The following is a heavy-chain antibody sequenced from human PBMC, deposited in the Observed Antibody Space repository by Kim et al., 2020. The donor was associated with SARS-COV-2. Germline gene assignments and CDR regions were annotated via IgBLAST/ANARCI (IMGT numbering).Heavy chain of an antibody. CDR3: AYGRYLSG. D-gene: IGHD1-20*01. Sequence: GGSLRLSCAASGFTFNTYWMNWVRQAPGKGLEWVASIKADGGEKYYVDSVRGRFTISSDNAKHSLYPLMNSLRAEGTAMYYCAYGRYLSGWGQRTLVTVSS. V-gene: IGHV3-7*01. J-gene: IGHJ4*02. CDR1: GFTFNTYW. CDR2: IKADGGEK.